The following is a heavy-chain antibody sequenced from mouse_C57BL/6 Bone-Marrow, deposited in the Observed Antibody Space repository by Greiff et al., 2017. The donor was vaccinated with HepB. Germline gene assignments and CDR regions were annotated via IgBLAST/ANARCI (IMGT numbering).Heavy chain of an antibody. CDR3: ARGGFYYYGSSLFAY. CDR1: GYTFTSYT. Sequence: VQLQQSGAELARPGASVKMSCKASGYTFTSYTMHWVKQRPGQGLEWIGYINPSSGYTKYNQKFKDKATLTADKSSSTAYMQLSSLTSEDSAVYYCARGGFYYYGSSLFAYWGQGTLVTVSA. V-gene: IGHV1-4*01. CDR2: INPSSGYT. D-gene: IGHD1-1*01. J-gene: IGHJ3*01.